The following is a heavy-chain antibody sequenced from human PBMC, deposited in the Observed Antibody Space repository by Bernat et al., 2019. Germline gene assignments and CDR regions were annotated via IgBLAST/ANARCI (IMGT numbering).Heavy chain of an antibody. CDR2: ISAHNANT. CDR1: GYTFTSYG. J-gene: IGHJ6*03. V-gene: IGHV1-18*04. Sequence: QVQLVQSGAEVKKPGASVKVSCKASGYTFTSYGISWVRQAPGQGLEWMGWISAHNANTNYAQKLQGRVTMTTDTSTSTAYMELRSLRSDDTAVYYCARGAPHQVPTYFYYMDVWGKGTTVTVSS. CDR3: ARGAPHQVPTYFYYMDV.